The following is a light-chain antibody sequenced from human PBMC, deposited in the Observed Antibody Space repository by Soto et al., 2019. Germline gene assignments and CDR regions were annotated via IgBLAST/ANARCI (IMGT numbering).Light chain of an antibody. CDR1: QGISSH. Sequence: DIQLTQSPSFLSASVGDRVTITCRASQGISSHLAWYQQKPGKAPKLLIYAASTLQSGDPSRFSGSGSGTGFTLTISSLQPEDFATYYCQQLNRYPLTFGPGTKVDIK. CDR2: AAS. J-gene: IGKJ3*01. CDR3: QQLNRYPLT. V-gene: IGKV1-9*01.